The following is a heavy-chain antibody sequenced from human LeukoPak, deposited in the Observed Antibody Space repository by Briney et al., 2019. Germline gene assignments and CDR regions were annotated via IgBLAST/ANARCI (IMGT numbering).Heavy chain of an antibody. CDR3: ARSPSGGYSDY. D-gene: IGHD1-26*01. Sequence: ASVKVSCKASGYTFISYYMHWVRQAPGQGLEWVGIINPSAGSMYAQKFQGRVTVTRDTSTSTVYMELSSLTSEDTAVYYCARSPSGGYSDYWGQGTLVTVSS. CDR1: GYTFISYY. V-gene: IGHV1-46*01. J-gene: IGHJ4*02. CDR2: INPSAGS.